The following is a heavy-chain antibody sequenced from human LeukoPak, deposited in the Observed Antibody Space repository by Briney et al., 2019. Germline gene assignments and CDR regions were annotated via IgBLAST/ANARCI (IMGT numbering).Heavy chain of an antibody. D-gene: IGHD3-16*02. CDR2: ISWNSGSI. V-gene: IGHV3-9*01. Sequence: GRSLRLSCAASGFTFDDYAMHWVRQAPGKGLEWVSGISWNSGSIGYADSVKGRFTISRDNAKNSLYLQMNSLRAEDTAVYYCARDLITFGGVIVPWFDYWGQGTLVTVSS. J-gene: IGHJ4*02. CDR3: ARDLITFGGVIVPWFDY. CDR1: GFTFDDYA.